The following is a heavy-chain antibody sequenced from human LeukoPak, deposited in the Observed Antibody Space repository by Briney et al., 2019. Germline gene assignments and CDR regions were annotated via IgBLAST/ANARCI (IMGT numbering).Heavy chain of an antibody. Sequence: GESLKISCKGSGYSFTSYWIGWVRQMPGKGLEWMGIIYPGDSDTRYSPSFQGQVTISADKSISTAYLQWSSLKASDTAMYYCARGEAVAAAAPNWFDPWGQGTLVTVSS. CDR1: GYSFTSYW. V-gene: IGHV5-51*01. J-gene: IGHJ5*02. CDR3: ARGEAVAAAAPNWFDP. CDR2: IYPGDSDT. D-gene: IGHD6-13*01.